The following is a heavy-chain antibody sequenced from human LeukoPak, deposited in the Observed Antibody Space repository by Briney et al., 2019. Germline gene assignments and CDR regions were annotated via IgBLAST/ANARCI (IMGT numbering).Heavy chain of an antibody. CDR3: ARATTYYYDSSGYYASLFDY. D-gene: IGHD3-22*01. Sequence: SQTLSLTCTVSGGSISSGSYYWSWIRQPAGKGLEWTGRIYTSGSTNYNPSLKSRVTISVDTSKNQFSLKLSSVTAADTAVYYCARATTYYYDSSGYYASLFDYWGQGTLVTVSS. V-gene: IGHV4-61*02. CDR2: IYTSGST. J-gene: IGHJ4*02. CDR1: GGSISSGSYY.